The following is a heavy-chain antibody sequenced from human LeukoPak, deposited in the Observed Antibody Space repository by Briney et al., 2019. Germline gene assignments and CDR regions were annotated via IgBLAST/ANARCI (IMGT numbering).Heavy chain of an antibody. CDR1: GFTFSSYS. J-gene: IGHJ4*02. CDR3: ARDFDY. Sequence: GGSLRLSCAASGFTFSSYSMNWVRQAPGKGLEWVSYISSSSSTIYYADSVKGRLTISRDNAKNSLYLQMNSLRAEDTAVYYCARDFDYWGQGTLVTVSS. CDR2: ISSSSSTI. V-gene: IGHV3-48*01.